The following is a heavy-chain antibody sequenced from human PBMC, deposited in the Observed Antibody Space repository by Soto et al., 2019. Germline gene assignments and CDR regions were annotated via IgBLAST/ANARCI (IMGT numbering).Heavy chain of an antibody. CDR2: IYYTGNT. D-gene: IGHD1-1*01. CDR3: ASGHDAYKVRY. CDR1: GGSISSGATGSY. V-gene: IGHV4-31*03. Sequence: QVQLQESGPGLVKPSQTLSLTCTVSGGSISSGATGSYWTWIRQLPGKGLEWIGYIYYTGNTYYNPSLQSRPTISIDTSENQFSLRLTSVTAADTAVYFCASGHDAYKVRYWGQGTLVTVSS. J-gene: IGHJ4*02.